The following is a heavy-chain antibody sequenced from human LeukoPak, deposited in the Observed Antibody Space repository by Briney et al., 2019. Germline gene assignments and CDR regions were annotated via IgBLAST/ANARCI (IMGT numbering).Heavy chain of an antibody. CDR1: GFTFSSYG. J-gene: IGHJ6*03. Sequence: GGSLRLSCAASGFTFSSYGMYWVRQAPGKGLEWVAFIRYDGSNKYYADSVKGRFTISRDNSKDTLYLQMNSLRAEDTAVYYCAKVPGYCSSTSCPYYYYYMDVWGKGTTVTVSS. CDR3: AKVPGYCSSTSCPYYYYYMDV. D-gene: IGHD2-2*01. CDR2: IRYDGSNK. V-gene: IGHV3-30*02.